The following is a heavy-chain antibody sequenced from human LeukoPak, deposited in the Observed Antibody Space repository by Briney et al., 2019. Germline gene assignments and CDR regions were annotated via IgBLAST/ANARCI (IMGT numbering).Heavy chain of an antibody. J-gene: IGHJ4*02. D-gene: IGHD2-21*01. CDR3: AKDHVVNAILYYFDY. CDR2: ISWNSGSI. CDR1: GFTFDDYA. Sequence: GGSPRLSCAASGFTFDDYAMHWVRQAPGKGLEWVSGISWNSGSIGYADSVKGRFTISRDNAKNSLYLQMNSLRAEDTALYYCAKDHVVNAILYYFDYWGQGTLVTVSS. V-gene: IGHV3-9*01.